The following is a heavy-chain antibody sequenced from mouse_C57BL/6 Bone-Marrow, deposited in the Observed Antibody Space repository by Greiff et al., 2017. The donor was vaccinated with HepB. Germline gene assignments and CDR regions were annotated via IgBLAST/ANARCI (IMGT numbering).Heavy chain of an antibody. CDR1: GYTFTSYW. CDR2: IHPSDSDT. CDR3: AIKGWLLSFAY. J-gene: IGHJ3*01. V-gene: IGHV1-74*01. D-gene: IGHD2-3*01. Sequence: QVQLQQPGAELVKPGASMKVSCKASGYTFTSYWMHWVKQRPGQGLEWIGRIHPSDSDTNYNQKFKGKATLTVDKSSSTAYMQLSSLTSEDSAVYYCAIKGWLLSFAYWGQGTLVTVSA.